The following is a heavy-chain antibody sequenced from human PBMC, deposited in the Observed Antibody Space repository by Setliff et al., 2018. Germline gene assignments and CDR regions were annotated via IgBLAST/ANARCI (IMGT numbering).Heavy chain of an antibody. Sequence: ETLSLTCTVSGGSISSSSYYWGWIRQPPGKGLEWVANIKQDGSEKYYMDSVKGRFTMSRDNAKNSLYLQMSSLRAEDTAVYYCAREPTVTTLDYWGQGTLVTVSS. CDR1: GGSISSSSYY. D-gene: IGHD4-4*01. V-gene: IGHV3-7*01. J-gene: IGHJ4*02. CDR2: IKQDGSEK. CDR3: AREPTVTTLDY.